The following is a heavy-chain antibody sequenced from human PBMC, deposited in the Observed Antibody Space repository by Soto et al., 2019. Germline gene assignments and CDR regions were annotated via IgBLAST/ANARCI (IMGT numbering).Heavy chain of an antibody. CDR3: ARSVYIWGSYRTYYYYYMDV. D-gene: IGHD3-16*02. J-gene: IGHJ6*03. V-gene: IGHV1-8*01. CDR1: GYTFTSYD. Sequence: SVKVSCKASGYTFTSYDINWVRQATGQGLEWMGWMNPNSGNTGYAQKFQGRVTMTRNTSISTAYMELSSLRSEDTAVYYCARSVYIWGSYRTYYYYYMDVWGKGTTVTVSS. CDR2: MNPNSGNT.